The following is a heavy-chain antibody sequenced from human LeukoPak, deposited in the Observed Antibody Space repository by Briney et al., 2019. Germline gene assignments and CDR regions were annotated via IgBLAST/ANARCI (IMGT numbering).Heavy chain of an antibody. CDR2: ISSSSSYI. CDR1: GFTFSSYS. CDR3: ARRFTRDDVDI. D-gene: IGHD3-16*01. V-gene: IGHV3-21*01. J-gene: IGHJ3*02. Sequence: SGGSLRLSCAASGFTFSSYSMNWVRQAPGKGLEWVSSISSSSSYIYYADSVKGRFTISRDNAKNSLYLQMNSLRAEDTAVYFCARRFTRDDVDIWGQGTMVTVSS.